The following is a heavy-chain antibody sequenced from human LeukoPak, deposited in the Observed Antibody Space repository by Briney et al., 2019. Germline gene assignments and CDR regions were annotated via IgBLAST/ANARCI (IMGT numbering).Heavy chain of an antibody. D-gene: IGHD3-22*01. CDR1: GFTFTSYA. CDR3: ARGTYYYDSSGYYSGGLGY. J-gene: IGHJ4*02. Sequence: GGSLRLSCAASGFTFTSYAMHWVRQAPGKGLECVAVMSNDGSDKYYPDSVKGRFTISRDNSENTLYVQMNSLRAEDSAVYYCARGTYYYDSSGYYSGGLGYWGQGTLVTVSS. CDR2: MSNDGSDK. V-gene: IGHV3-30*04.